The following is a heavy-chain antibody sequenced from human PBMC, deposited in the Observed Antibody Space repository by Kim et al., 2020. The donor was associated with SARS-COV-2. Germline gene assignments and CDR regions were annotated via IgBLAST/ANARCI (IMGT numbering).Heavy chain of an antibody. V-gene: IGHV1-18*01. CDR3: ARVRATGTTVFYFSNGIDV. CDR1: GYTLSTNS. D-gene: IGHD1-1*01. CDR2: ISGADART. J-gene: IGHJ6*02. Sequence: ASVKVSCKASGYTLSTNSITWVRQAPGHGLEWMVWISGADARTLYGQRVQGRVAMTTDTSTNTAYLEVRGLRSDDTAVYYCARVRATGTTVFYFSNGIDVWGQGTTVTVSS.